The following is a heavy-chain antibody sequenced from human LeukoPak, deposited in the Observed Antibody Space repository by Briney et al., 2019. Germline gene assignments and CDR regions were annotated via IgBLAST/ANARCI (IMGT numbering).Heavy chain of an antibody. Sequence: GRSLRLSCVASGFTFSSYGMHWVRQAPGKGLEWVANMRRDGNEIYYLDSVRGRFTISRDNAKNSLYLQMNSLRAEDTAVYYCARRIFQGSSGWYLFDYWGQGTLVTVSS. V-gene: IGHV3-7*01. CDR3: ARRIFQGSSGWYLFDY. J-gene: IGHJ4*02. CDR2: MRRDGNEI. D-gene: IGHD6-19*01. CDR1: GFTFSSYG.